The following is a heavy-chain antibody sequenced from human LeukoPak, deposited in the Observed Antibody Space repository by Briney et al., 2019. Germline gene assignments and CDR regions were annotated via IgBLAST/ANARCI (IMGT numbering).Heavy chain of an antibody. CDR3: AKDKRYYDSSSYYHDAFDL. V-gene: IGHV3-23*01. J-gene: IGHJ3*01. D-gene: IGHD3-22*01. Sequence: GGSLRLSCAASGFTFSSYAMSWVRQAPGKGLEWVSAISGSGGSTYYADSVKGRFTISRDNSKNTLYLQMNSLRAEDTAVYYCAKDKRYYDSSSYYHDAFDLWGQGTMVTVSS. CDR1: GFTFSSYA. CDR2: ISGSGGST.